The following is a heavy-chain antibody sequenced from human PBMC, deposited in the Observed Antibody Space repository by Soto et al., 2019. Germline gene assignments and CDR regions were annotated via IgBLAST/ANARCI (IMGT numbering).Heavy chain of an antibody. CDR3: AKDPAAIPRGAFYN. CDR1: GFTFSSYA. V-gene: IGHV3-23*01. J-gene: IGHJ3*02. CDR2: ISGSGGST. D-gene: IGHD2-2*01. Sequence: EVQLLESGGGLVKPGGSLRLSCAASGFTFSSYAMSWVRQAPGKGLEWVSAISGSGGSTDYAESVKGRFTISRDNSKNTVYLQVNSLRAEDKAVYYCAKDPAAIPRGAFYNWGQGKLVTVSS.